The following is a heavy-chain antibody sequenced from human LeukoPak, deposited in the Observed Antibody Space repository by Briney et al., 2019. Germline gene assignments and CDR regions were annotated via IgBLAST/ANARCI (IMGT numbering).Heavy chain of an antibody. CDR1: GFTFDDYG. CDR3: ARSYCGGDCYSPFDY. CDR2: INWNGGSTDYGGST. V-gene: IGHV3-20*04. D-gene: IGHD2-21*02. Sequence: GGSLRLSCAASGFTFDDYGMNWVRQAPGKGLEWVSSINWNGGSTDYGGSTTYADSVKGRFTISRDNAKNSLYLQMNSLRAEDTALYYCARSYCGGDCYSPFDYWGQGTLVTVSS. J-gene: IGHJ4*02.